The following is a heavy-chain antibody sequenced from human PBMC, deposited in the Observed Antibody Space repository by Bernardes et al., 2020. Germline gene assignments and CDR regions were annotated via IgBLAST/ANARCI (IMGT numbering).Heavy chain of an antibody. D-gene: IGHD2-2*01. J-gene: IGHJ6*02. CDR2: ISAYNGNT. CDR3: ARDDCSSTSCYGVTYYYGMDV. Sequence: ASVKVSCKASGYTFTSYGISWVRQAPGQGLEWMGWISAYNGNTNYAQKLQGRVTMTTDTSTSTAYMELRSLRSDDTAVYYCARDDCSSTSCYGVTYYYGMDVWGQGTTVTVSS. V-gene: IGHV1-18*01. CDR1: GYTFTSYG.